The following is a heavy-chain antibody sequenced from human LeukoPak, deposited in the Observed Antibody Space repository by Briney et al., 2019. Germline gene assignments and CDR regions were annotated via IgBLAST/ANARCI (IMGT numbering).Heavy chain of an antibody. CDR3: AKGVFGPRNTSFADF. Sequence: PGGSLRLSCAASGFTFSSYGMHWVRQAPGKGLEWAAVISPDGTDTYYSDPVKGRFTISKDNSKNTLFLQMNSLRAEDTAVYYCAKGVFGPRNTSFADFWGQGTLVTVSS. CDR1: GFTFSSYG. J-gene: IGHJ4*02. D-gene: IGHD2-2*02. CDR2: ISPDGTDT. V-gene: IGHV3-30*18.